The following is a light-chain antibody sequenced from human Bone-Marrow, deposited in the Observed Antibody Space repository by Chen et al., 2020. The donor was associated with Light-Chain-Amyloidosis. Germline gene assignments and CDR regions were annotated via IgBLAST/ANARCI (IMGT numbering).Light chain of an antibody. J-gene: IGLJ3*02. CDR2: DVS. CDR3: SSYTSSSTLWV. V-gene: IGLV2-14*03. Sequence: QSALTQPASVSGSPGQSITISCTGTSSDVGGYNYVSWYQQHPGKAPKLMIYDVSNQPSGVSNRFSGSKSGNTASLNIAGLQAEDEADYYCSSYTSSSTLWVFGGGTKLTVL. CDR1: SSDVGGYNY.